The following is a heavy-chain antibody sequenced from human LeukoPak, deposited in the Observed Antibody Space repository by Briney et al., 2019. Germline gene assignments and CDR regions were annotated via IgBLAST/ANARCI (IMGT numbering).Heavy chain of an antibody. CDR1: GFTFSYYA. CDR3: ARGSSSGIDY. V-gene: IGHV3-64*01. Sequence: GGSLRLSCAASGFTFSYYAMHWVRQAPGKGLEYVSAISSNGGSTYYANSVKGRFTISRDNSKNTLYLQMGSLRAGDMAVYYCARGSSSGIDYWSQGTLVTVSS. J-gene: IGHJ4*02. D-gene: IGHD6-13*01. CDR2: ISSNGGST.